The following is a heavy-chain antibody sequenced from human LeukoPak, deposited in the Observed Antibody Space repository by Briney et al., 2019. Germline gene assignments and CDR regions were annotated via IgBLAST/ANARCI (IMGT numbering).Heavy chain of an antibody. D-gene: IGHD4-17*01. CDR3: ARENNYGDNYFDY. CDR1: GYTFTSNG. V-gene: IGHV1-18*01. J-gene: IGHJ4*02. CDR2: ISAYSGNT. Sequence: ASVKVSCKASGYTFTSNGISWVRQAPGQGLEWMGWISAYSGNTNYAQKLQGRVTMTTDTSTSTAYMELRSLRSHDTAVYYCARENNYGDNYFDYWGQGTLVTVSS.